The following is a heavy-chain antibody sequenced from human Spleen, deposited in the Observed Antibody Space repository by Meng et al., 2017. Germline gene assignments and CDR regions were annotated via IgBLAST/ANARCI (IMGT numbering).Heavy chain of an antibody. CDR3: ARDEDISAAGKLFGDY. J-gene: IGHJ4*02. Sequence: ASVKVSCKASGYTFTSHDINWVRQATGQGLEWMGWMNPNSGSTGYAQKFQGRVTMTKNTSISTAYMELSSLRSDDTAMYYCARDEDISAAGKLFGDYWGQGTLVTVSS. CDR2: MNPNSGST. D-gene: IGHD6-13*01. V-gene: IGHV1-8*01. CDR1: GYTFTSHD.